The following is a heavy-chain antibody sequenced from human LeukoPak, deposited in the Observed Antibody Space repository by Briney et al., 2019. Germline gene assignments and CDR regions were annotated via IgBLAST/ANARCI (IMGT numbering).Heavy chain of an antibody. D-gene: IGHD6-19*01. CDR3: ARDRISSGWYAGFAY. V-gene: IGHV3-66*02. CDR2: IYSGGST. Sequence: GGSLRLSCAASGFTVSNIYMSWVRQAPGKGLEWVSVIYSGGSTYYADSVKGRFTFSRDISKNTLYPQMNSLRTEDTAVYYCARDRISSGWYAGFAYWGQGTLVTVSS. CDR1: GFTVSNIY. J-gene: IGHJ4*02.